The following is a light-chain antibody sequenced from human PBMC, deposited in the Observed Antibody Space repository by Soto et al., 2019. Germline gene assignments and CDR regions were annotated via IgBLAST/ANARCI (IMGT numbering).Light chain of an antibody. V-gene: IGKV3-20*01. CDR2: GAS. J-gene: IGKJ2*01. CDR1: QSISSTY. Sequence: EIVLTQSPGTLSLSPGERSTRSCRASQSISSTYLAWYQQKPGQAPRLLIYGASSRATGIPDRFSGSGSGPDFTVTISRLEPEDFAVYYCQQYGGSPPYTFGQGTKLEIK. CDR3: QQYGGSPPYT.